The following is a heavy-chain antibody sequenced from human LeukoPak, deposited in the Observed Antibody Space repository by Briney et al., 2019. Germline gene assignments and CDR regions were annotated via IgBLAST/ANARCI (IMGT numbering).Heavy chain of an antibody. CDR1: GFTFSSYW. CDR2: IKNKGDGGTT. D-gene: IGHD6-13*01. CDR3: TTDAGYDSRWYNW. V-gene: IGHV3-15*01. J-gene: IGHJ4*02. Sequence: GGSLRLSCAASGFTFSSYWMSWVRQAPGKGLEWVGRIKNKGDGGTTDYGAPVKGRFTISRDDSKNTLFLQMNSLKTEDTAVYYCTTDAGYDSRWYNWWGQGTLVTVSS.